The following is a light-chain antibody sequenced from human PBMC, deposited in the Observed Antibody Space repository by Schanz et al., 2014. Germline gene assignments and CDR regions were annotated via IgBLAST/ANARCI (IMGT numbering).Light chain of an antibody. Sequence: EIVLTQSPDTLSLSPGERATLSCRASQRVDSSYLTWYQKKPGQAPRLLIFGASTRATGIPDRFSGSGSGTDFTLTISRLEPEDFAVYYCQQYGSSPWTFGQGTKLELK. J-gene: IGKJ1*01. CDR3: QQYGSSPWT. V-gene: IGKV3-20*01. CDR1: QRVDSSY. CDR2: GAS.